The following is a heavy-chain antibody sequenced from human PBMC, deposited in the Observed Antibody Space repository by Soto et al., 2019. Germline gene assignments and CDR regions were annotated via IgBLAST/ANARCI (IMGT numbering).Heavy chain of an antibody. CDR2: IIPIFGTA. CDR1: GGTFSSYA. CDR3: ASWGYCSSTSCPQNDAFDI. J-gene: IGHJ3*02. Sequence: QVQLVQSGAEVKKPGSSVKVSCKASGGTFSSYAISWVRQAPGQGLEWMGGIIPIFGTANYAQKFQGRVTITADESTNTAYMELSSLRSEDTAVYYCASWGYCSSTSCPQNDAFDIWGQGTMVTVSS. D-gene: IGHD2-2*01. V-gene: IGHV1-69*01.